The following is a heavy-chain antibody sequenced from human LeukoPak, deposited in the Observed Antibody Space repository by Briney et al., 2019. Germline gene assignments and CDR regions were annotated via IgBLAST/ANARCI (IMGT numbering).Heavy chain of an antibody. CDR2: IYYSVTT. D-gene: IGHD5-18*01. V-gene: IGHV4-59*01. Sequence: SETLSLACTVSGASISSYYWSWIRQPPGKGLEWIGYIYYSVTTNYNPSLKSRVTISVDTSKNQFSLKLSSVTAADTAVYYCARENGYSHYDALDIWGQGTMVTVSS. CDR1: GASISSYY. J-gene: IGHJ3*02. CDR3: ARENGYSHYDALDI.